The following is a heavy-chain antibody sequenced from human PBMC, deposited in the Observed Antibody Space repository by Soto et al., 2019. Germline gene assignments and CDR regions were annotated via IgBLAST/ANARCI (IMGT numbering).Heavy chain of an antibody. CDR2: FYFSGST. CDR1: GGSISSYY. Sequence: SETLSLTCTVSGGSISSYYWSWIRQSPGKRLEWIGYFYFSGSTNYNPSLKSRVTISGDTSKNQFSLKLTSVTAADTAVYYCARVEYSGYPRIWGQGTLVTVSS. J-gene: IGHJ4*02. D-gene: IGHD5-12*01. CDR3: ARVEYSGYPRI. V-gene: IGHV4-59*01.